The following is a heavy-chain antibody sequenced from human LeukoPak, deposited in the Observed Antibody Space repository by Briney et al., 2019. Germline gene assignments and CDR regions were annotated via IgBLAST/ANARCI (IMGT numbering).Heavy chain of an antibody. CDR1: GFTFSNFA. V-gene: IGHV3-30-3*01. CDR2: ISYDGDNE. Sequence: GGSLRLSCAASGFTFSNFAMHWVRQAPGKGLEWVAVISYDGDNEYYADSVKGQFTISRDNSKDRLYLQMNSLRPEDTGMYYCARVRGGRSWYYYGMGVWGRGTTVTVSS. CDR3: ARVRGGRSWYYYGMGV. J-gene: IGHJ6*02. D-gene: IGHD3-16*01.